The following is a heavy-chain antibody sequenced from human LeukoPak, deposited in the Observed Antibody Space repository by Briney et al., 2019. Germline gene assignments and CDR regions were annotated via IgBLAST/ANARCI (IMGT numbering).Heavy chain of an antibody. CDR3: AQGLERPDWFDP. CDR1: GGSISSYY. D-gene: IGHD1-1*01. J-gene: IGHJ5*02. Sequence: SETLSLTCTGSGGSISSYYWSWIRQPPGKGLEWSGYIYYSGSTNYNPSLKSRVTISVDTSKNQFSLKLSSVTAADTAVYYCAQGLERPDWFDPWGQGTLVTVSS. CDR2: IYYSGST. V-gene: IGHV4-59*08.